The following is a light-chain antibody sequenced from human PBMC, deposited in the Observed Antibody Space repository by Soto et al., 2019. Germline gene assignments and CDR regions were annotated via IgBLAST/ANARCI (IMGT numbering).Light chain of an antibody. Sequence: QSVLTQPPSASGSPGQSVTISCTGTSSDVGGYNYVSWYQQHPGKAPKLMIYDVSKRPSGVPDRFSGSKSGNTASLTISGLQAEDEADYCCCSYSGSYTLVFGGGTKVTVL. V-gene: IGLV2-11*01. J-gene: IGLJ3*02. CDR1: SSDVGGYNY. CDR3: CSYSGSYTLV. CDR2: DVS.